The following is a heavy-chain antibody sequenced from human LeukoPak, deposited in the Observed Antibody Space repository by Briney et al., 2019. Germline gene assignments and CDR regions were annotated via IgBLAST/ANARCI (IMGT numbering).Heavy chain of an antibody. CDR2: INQDGSEK. CDR3: ARERGFDY. Sequence: GGSLRLSCAASGITFSRFWMSWVRQAPGKGLQWVANINQDGSEKHYVDSVKGRFTISRDNAENSLYLQMNSLRAEDTAVYYCARERGFDYWGQGTLVTVSS. CDR1: GITFSRFW. V-gene: IGHV3-7*03. J-gene: IGHJ4*02.